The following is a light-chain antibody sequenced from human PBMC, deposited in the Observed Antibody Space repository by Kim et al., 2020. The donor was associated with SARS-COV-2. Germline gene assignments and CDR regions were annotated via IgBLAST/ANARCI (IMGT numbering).Light chain of an antibody. CDR3: QQFNGFWT. J-gene: IGKJ1*01. Sequence: SASVGDRVTITCRASQSVSDWLAWYQHKPGKAPKLLIYQASHLQSGVPSRFSGSGYGTEFTLTISSLQPDDFATYFCQQFNGFWTFGQGTKVDIK. CDR2: QAS. CDR1: QSVSDW. V-gene: IGKV1-5*03.